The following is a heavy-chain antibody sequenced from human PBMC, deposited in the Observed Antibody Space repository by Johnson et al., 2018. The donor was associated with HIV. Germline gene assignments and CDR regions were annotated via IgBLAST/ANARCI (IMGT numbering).Heavy chain of an antibody. V-gene: IGHV3-30*02. CDR1: GFTFSSYG. CDR2: IRYDGSNK. J-gene: IGHJ3*02. D-gene: IGHD1-26*01. Sequence: QVQLVESGGGVVQPGRSLRLSCTASGFTFSSYGMHWVRQAPGKGLEWVAFIRYDGSNKYYADSVKGRFTISRDNSKNTLYLQMNSLRAEDTAVYYCAREEEWELTLVGVGAFDIWGQGTMVTVSS. CDR3: AREEEWELTLVGVGAFDI.